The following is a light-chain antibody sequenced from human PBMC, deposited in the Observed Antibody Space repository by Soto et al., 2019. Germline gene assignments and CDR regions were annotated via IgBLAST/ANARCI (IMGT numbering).Light chain of an antibody. V-gene: IGKV1-5*01. CDR1: QTISSW. Sequence: DTQMTHSPSTLPRPVAARVHITCPASQTISSWLAWYQQKPGKAPKLLIYEASTLRSGVPSRFSGSGSGTEFTLTISSLQPDDFATYYCQQYDSYSWTFGQGTKVDIK. J-gene: IGKJ1*01. CDR2: EAS. CDR3: QQYDSYSWT.